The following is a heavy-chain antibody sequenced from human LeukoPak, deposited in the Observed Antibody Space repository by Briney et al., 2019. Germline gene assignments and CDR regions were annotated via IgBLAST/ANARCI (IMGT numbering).Heavy chain of an antibody. CDR2: ISAYNGNT. Sequence: ASVKVSCKASGYTFTSYGISWVRQAPGQGLEWMGWISAYNGNTNYAQKLQGRVTMTTDTSTSTAYMELRSLRSDDTAVYYCAREYYYDSSGYSGAFDIWGQGTMVTVSS. CDR1: GYTFTSYG. CDR3: AREYYYDSSGYSGAFDI. J-gene: IGHJ3*02. D-gene: IGHD3-22*01. V-gene: IGHV1-18*01.